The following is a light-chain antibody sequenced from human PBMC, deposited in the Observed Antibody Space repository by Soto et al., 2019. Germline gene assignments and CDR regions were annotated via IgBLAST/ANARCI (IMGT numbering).Light chain of an antibody. CDR2: EGS. CDR3: CSYAGSSTFGVV. Sequence: QSALTQPASVSGSPGQSITISCTGTSSDVGSYNRVSWYQQHPGKAPKLMIYEGSKRPSGVSNRFSGSKSGNTASLTISGLQAEDEADYYGCSYAGSSTFGVVFGGGTKLTVL. CDR1: SSDVGSYNR. J-gene: IGLJ2*01. V-gene: IGLV2-23*03.